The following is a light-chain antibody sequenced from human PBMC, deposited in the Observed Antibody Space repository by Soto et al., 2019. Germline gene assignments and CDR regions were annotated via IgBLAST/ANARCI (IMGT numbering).Light chain of an antibody. V-gene: IGLV2-23*02. CDR1: SSDVGNFDL. Sequence: QSVLTQPPSASGSPGQSVTISCTGTSSDVGNFDLVSWYQQIPGKAPQLIIFEVSRRPSRVSDRFSGSKSGNTASLTISGLQTEDEGDFYCCSYAGGGAWVFGGGTKLTVL. J-gene: IGLJ3*02. CDR3: CSYAGGGAWV. CDR2: EVS.